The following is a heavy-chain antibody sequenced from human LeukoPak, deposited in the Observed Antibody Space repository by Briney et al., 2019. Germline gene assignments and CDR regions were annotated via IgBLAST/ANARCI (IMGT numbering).Heavy chain of an antibody. CDR2: ISYDGSNK. Sequence: PGGSLRLSCAASGFTFSSYAMHWVRQAPGKGLEWVAVISYDGSNKYYADSVKARFTISRDNSKNTLYLQMNSLSADDTAVYYCARGHFDWLLYPYYYMDVWGKGTTVTVSS. CDR1: GFTFSSYA. D-gene: IGHD3-9*01. V-gene: IGHV3-30*04. CDR3: ARGHFDWLLYPYYYMDV. J-gene: IGHJ6*03.